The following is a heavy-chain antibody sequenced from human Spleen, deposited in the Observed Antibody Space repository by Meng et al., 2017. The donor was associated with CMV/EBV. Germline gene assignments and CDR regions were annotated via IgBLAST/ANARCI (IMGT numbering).Heavy chain of an antibody. CDR1: GFTFDDYA. V-gene: IGHV3-9*01. CDR3: ARDPEPRYYDFWSGYGAYYGMDV. Sequence: SLKISCAASGFTFDDYAMHWVWQTPGKGLEWVPGSSSNSGAIGYVDSVKGRFTVSRDNAKNSLYLQMNSLRAEDTAVYYCARDPEPRYYDFWSGYGAYYGMDVWGQGTTVTVSS. D-gene: IGHD3-3*01. CDR2: SSSNSGAI. J-gene: IGHJ6*02.